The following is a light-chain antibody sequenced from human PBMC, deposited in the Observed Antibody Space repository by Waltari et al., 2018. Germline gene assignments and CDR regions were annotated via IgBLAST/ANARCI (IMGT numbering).Light chain of an antibody. CDR1: SSDVGGYHY. CDR2: DVS. V-gene: IGLV2-14*03. J-gene: IGLJ1*01. Sequence: QSALTQPASVSGSPGQSISIPCTGTSSDVGGYHYVSWYQQHPGQAPKLMIYDVSQRPLGISNRFSGSKSGNTASLTISGLQAEDEADYYCSSYTSSSTFVFGIGTKVTVL. CDR3: SSYTSSSTFV.